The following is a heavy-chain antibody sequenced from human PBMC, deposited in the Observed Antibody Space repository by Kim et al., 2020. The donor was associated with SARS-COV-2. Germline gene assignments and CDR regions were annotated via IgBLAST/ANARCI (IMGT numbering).Heavy chain of an antibody. CDR3: ASPKVGATKPWDY. J-gene: IGHJ4*02. D-gene: IGHD1-26*01. V-gene: IGHV4-39*01. CDR1: GGSISSSSYY. CDR2: IYYSGST. Sequence: SETLSLTCTVSGGSISSSSYYWGWIRQPPGKGLEWIGSIYYSGSTYYNPSLKSRVTISVDTSKNQFSLKLSSVTAADTAVYYCASPKVGATKPWDYWGQGTLVTVSS.